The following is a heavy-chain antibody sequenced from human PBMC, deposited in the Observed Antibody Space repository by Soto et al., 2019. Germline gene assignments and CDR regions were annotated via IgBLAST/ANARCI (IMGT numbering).Heavy chain of an antibody. D-gene: IGHD3-3*01. CDR2: TYYRSKWYN. J-gene: IGHJ6*02. Sequence: PSQTLSLTCAISGDSVSSNSAAWNWIRQSPSRGLEWLGRTYYRSKWYNDYAVSVKSRITINPDTSKNQFSLQLNSVTPEDTAVYYCAKGSGVITISGVAPDYYYYGMDVWGQGTTVTVSS. CDR3: AKGSGVITISGVAPDYYYYGMDV. V-gene: IGHV6-1*01. CDR1: GDSVSSNSAA.